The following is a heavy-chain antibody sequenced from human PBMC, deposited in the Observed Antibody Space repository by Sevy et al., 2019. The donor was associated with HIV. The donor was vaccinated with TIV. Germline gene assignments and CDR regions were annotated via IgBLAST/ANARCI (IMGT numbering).Heavy chain of an antibody. CDR1: AYTFTGYY. D-gene: IGHD1-26*01. Sequence: ASVKVSCKASAYTFTGYYIHWVRQAPGQGLEWMGCINPDTGVTKYIQKLQGRVSMTRDTSSNTAHMELRSLSPDDTADYSCAGRFCGGAKWDEAYYLAMDVWGQGPRSPSP. CDR2: INPDTGVT. CDR3: AGRFCGGAKWDEAYYLAMDV. V-gene: IGHV1-2*02. J-gene: IGHJ6*02.